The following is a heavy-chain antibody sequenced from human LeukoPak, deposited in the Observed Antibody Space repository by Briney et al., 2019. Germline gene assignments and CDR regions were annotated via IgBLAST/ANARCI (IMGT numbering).Heavy chain of an antibody. CDR2: ISGSSSSI. CDR3: AKEAAVMVGYNFEY. J-gene: IGHJ4*02. Sequence: GGSLRLSCAASGFTFSSYAMSWVRQAPGKGLEWVSVISGSSSSIYYADSVKGRFTNSRDYSKNTLYLQMNSLRAEDTAIYYCAKEAAVMVGYNFEYWGQGTLVTVSS. V-gene: IGHV3-23*01. CDR1: GFTFSSYA. D-gene: IGHD3-10*02.